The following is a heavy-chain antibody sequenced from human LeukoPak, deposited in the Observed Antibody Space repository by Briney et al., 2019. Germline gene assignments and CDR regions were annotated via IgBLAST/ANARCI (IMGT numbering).Heavy chain of an antibody. CDR2: IYASGST. CDR1: GGSISSGSYY. V-gene: IGHV4-61*02. Sequence: SQTLSLTCTVSGGSISSGSYYWSWIRQPAGKGLEWIGRIYASGSTNYNPSLESRVTISVDTSKNQFSLKLSSVTAADTAVYYCARALTLRALISIFGVDAFDIWGQGTMVTVSS. D-gene: IGHD3-3*01. J-gene: IGHJ3*02. CDR3: ARALTLRALISIFGVDAFDI.